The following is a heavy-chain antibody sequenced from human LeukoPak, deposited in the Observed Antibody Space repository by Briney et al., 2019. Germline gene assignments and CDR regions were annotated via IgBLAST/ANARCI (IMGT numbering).Heavy chain of an antibody. CDR3: ARMNHSSWYSVGPFDH. Sequence: GESLKISCKGSGYSFTSYWIGWVRQMPGKGLEWMGIIYPGDSDTRYSPSFQGQVTISADKSISTAYLQWSSLKASDTAMYYCARMNHSSWYSVGPFDHWGQGTLVTVSS. CDR1: GYSFTSYW. CDR2: IYPGDSDT. J-gene: IGHJ4*02. V-gene: IGHV5-51*01. D-gene: IGHD6-13*01.